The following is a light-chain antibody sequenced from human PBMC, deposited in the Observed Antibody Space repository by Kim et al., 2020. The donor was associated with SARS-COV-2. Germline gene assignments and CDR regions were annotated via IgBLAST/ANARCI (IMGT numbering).Light chain of an antibody. J-gene: IGKJ4*01. CDR3: LQDGDYTRT. CDR2: AAS. V-gene: IGKV1-6*01. Sequence: AIQMTQSPSSLSASVGDRVTITCRASQGIRNDLGWYQQRPGKAPRLLIYAASRLQEGVPSRFRGSGSGTSFTLTISSLQPEDSATYYCLQDGDYTRTFGGGTKVDIK. CDR1: QGIRND.